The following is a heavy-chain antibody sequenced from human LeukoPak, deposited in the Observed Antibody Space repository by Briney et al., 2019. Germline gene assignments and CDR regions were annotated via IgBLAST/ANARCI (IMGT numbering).Heavy chain of an antibody. CDR1: GGTFSSYA. CDR2: IIPIFGTA. Sequence: SVKVSCKASGGTFSSYAISWVRQGPGQGLEWMGGIIPIFGTASYAQKFQGRVTITADESTSTACMELSSLRSEDTAVYYCARGRDYYDSSGYYQNAFDIWGQGTMVTVSS. V-gene: IGHV1-69*01. J-gene: IGHJ3*02. D-gene: IGHD3-22*01. CDR3: ARGRDYYDSSGYYQNAFDI.